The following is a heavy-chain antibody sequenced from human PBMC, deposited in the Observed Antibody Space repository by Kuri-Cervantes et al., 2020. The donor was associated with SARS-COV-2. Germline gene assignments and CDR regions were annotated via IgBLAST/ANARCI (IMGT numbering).Heavy chain of an antibody. Sequence: ESLKISCTVSGGSISSYYWSWIRQPPGKGLEWMGYIYYSGSTNYNPSLKSRVTISVDTSKNQFSLKLSSVTAADTAVYYCARDWGYSYAEGAFDIWGQGTMVTVSS. J-gene: IGHJ3*02. CDR2: IYYSGST. CDR3: ARDWGYSYAEGAFDI. D-gene: IGHD5-18*01. CDR1: GGSISSYY. V-gene: IGHV4-59*01.